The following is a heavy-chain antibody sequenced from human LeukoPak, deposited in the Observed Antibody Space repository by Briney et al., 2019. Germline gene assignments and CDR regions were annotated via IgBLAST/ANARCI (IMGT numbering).Heavy chain of an antibody. Sequence: GGSLRLSCAASGFTFSSYAMSWVRQAPGKGLEWVSAISGSGGSTYYADSVKGRFTISRDNAKNSLFLQMNSLRVEDTAVYYCARLGGSYYTYWGQGALVTVSS. CDR1: GFTFSSYA. D-gene: IGHD1-26*01. V-gene: IGHV3-23*01. CDR3: ARLGGSYYTY. CDR2: ISGSGGST. J-gene: IGHJ4*02.